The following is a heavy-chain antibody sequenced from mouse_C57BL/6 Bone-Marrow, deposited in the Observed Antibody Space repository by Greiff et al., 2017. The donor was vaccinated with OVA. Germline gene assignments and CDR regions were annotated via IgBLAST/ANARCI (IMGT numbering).Heavy chain of an antibody. CDR3: ARCYYGSSYYFDY. CDR1: GYTFTSYW. D-gene: IGHD1-1*01. J-gene: IGHJ2*01. Sequence: VQLQQPGAELVKPGASVKLSCKASGYTFTSYWMHWVKQRPGQGLEWIGMIHPNSGSTNYNEKFKSKATLTVDKSSSTAYMQLSSLTSEDSAVYDCARCYYGSSYYFDYWRQGTTLTVSS. V-gene: IGHV1-64*01. CDR2: IHPNSGST.